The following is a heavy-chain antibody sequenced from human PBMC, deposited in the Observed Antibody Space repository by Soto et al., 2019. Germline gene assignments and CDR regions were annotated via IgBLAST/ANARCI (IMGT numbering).Heavy chain of an antibody. Sequence: GSLRLSCAASGFTFSSYGMHWVRQAPGKGLGWVAVISYDGSNKYYADSVKGRFTISRDNSKNTLYLQMNSLRAEDTAVYYCANSRLEGGVAAAGSRAWDYWGQGTLVTVSS. CDR2: ISYDGSNK. V-gene: IGHV3-30*18. J-gene: IGHJ4*02. CDR1: GFTFSSYG. D-gene: IGHD6-13*01. CDR3: ANSRLEGGVAAAGSRAWDY.